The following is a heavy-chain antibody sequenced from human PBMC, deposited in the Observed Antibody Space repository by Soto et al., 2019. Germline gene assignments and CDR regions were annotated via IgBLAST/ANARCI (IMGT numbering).Heavy chain of an antibody. V-gene: IGHV2-5*02. J-gene: IGHJ3*02. CDR1: GFSLSTSGVG. D-gene: IGHD3-10*01. Sequence: SGPTLVKPTQTLTLTCTFSGFSLSTSGVGVGWIRQPPGKALEWLALIYWDDDKRYSPSLKSRLTITKDTSKNQVVLTMTNMDPVDTATYYCAHKLWSPLIYYYGSGNQKMGAFDIWGQGTMVTVSS. CDR3: AHKLWSPLIYYYGSGNQKMGAFDI. CDR2: IYWDDDK.